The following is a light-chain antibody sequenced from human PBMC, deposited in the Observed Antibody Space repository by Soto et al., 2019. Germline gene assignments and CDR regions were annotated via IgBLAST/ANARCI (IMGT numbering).Light chain of an antibody. V-gene: IGKV3-20*01. J-gene: IGKJ2*01. CDR2: GAS. CDR1: QSVSNSY. CDR3: QQYGGTYT. Sequence: EIVLTQSPGTLSLSPGERATLSCRASQSVSNSYLAWYHQKPGQAPRLLIYGASTRATGVPDRFSGSGSGTDFTLTISRLEPEDFAVYYCQQYGGTYTFGQGTKLEIK.